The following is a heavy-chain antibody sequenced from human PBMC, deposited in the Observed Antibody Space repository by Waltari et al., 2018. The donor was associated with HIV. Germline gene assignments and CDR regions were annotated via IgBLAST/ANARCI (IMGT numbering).Heavy chain of an antibody. Sequence: PGKGLEWVAVIWYDGSNKYYADSVKGRFTISRDNSKNTLYLQMNSLRAEDTAVYYCARDCRDELDPHWYFDLWGRGTLVTVSS. D-gene: IGHD1-7*01. J-gene: IGHJ2*01. CDR3: ARDCRDELDPHWYFDL. V-gene: IGHV3-33*01. CDR2: IWYDGSNK.